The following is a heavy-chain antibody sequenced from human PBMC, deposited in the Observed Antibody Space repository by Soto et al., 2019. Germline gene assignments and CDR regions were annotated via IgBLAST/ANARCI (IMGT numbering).Heavy chain of an antibody. J-gene: IGHJ4*02. CDR3: TAAPGKYVLRFLEWFKDY. D-gene: IGHD3-3*01. Sequence: WGSLILSWASSGFTFSNAWMSWVRQAPGKGLEWVGRIKSKTDGGTTDYAAPVKGRFTISRDDSKNTLYLQMNSLKTEDTAVYYCTAAPGKYVLRFLEWFKDYWGKGTLVTVS. CDR1: GFTFSNAW. CDR2: IKSKTDGGTT. V-gene: IGHV3-15*01.